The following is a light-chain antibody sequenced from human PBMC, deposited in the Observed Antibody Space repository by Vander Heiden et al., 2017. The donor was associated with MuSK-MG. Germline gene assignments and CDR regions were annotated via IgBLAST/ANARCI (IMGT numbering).Light chain of an antibody. CDR3: QQYKYFPLT. CDR1: QSISTS. CDR2: DAT. V-gene: IGKV3-15*01. J-gene: IGKJ4*01. Sequence: TVMTQSPGTLSVSPGERVTLSCRASQSISTSLAWYHQMPGQAPRLLVYDATSRASGVPARFRGSGSGTEFTLTISSLQSEDFAVYYCQQYKYFPLTFGGGTKV.